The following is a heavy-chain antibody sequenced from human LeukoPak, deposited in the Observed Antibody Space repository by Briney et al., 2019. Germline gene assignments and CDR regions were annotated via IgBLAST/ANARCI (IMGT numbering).Heavy chain of an antibody. CDR2: IDSGGRP. Sequence: GGSLRLSCAASGFTFSTSAMSWVRQAPGKGLEWDSAIDSGGRPYYADSVKGRFTISRDNSKNTLFLQMDSLRVDDAAIYSCARVPAAATFPSFYYGLDVWGRGTTVSVSS. J-gene: IGHJ6*02. CDR3: ARVPAAATFPSFYYGLDV. CDR1: GFTFSTSA. V-gene: IGHV3-23*01. D-gene: IGHD2-2*01.